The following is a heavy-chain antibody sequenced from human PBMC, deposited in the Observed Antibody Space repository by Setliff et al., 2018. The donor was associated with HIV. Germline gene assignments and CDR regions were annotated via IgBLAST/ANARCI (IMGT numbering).Heavy chain of an antibody. V-gene: IGHV4-34*01. CDR3: VRVSCSSWYSIPRNYYYSMDV. D-gene: IGHD6-13*01. Sequence: SETLSLTCAVYGGSFSGYYWSWIRQPPGKGLEWIGSVYYSGSTYYNPSLKSRVTISGDTSKNQFSLGLTSVTAADTAVYYCVRVSCSSWYSIPRNYYYSMDVWGEGTTVTVSS. CDR2: VYYSGST. J-gene: IGHJ6*03. CDR1: GGSFSGYY.